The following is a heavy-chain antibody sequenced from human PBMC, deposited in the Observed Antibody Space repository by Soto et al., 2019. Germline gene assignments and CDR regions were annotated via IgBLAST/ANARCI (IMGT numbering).Heavy chain of an antibody. Sequence: GESLKISCKASGYSFTSYWIGCVRQMPGKGLELMVIIYPEDSDTRYSPSFQGQVTISADKSISTAYLQWSSLKASDTAMYYCARQSGSYPYYFDYWGQGTLVTVSS. J-gene: IGHJ4*02. CDR2: IYPEDSDT. V-gene: IGHV5-51*01. D-gene: IGHD1-26*01. CDR1: GYSFTSYW. CDR3: ARQSGSYPYYFDY.